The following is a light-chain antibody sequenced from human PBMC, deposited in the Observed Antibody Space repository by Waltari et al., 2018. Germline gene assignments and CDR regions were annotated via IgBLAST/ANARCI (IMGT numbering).Light chain of an antibody. CDR3: MILHNNAVV. V-gene: IGLV5-45*01. CDR1: RGINVATYK. CDR2: YRVDSTI. J-gene: IGLJ2*01. Sequence: QAVLTQPASLSASPGASASLPCTLRRGINVATYKIYWYKQSPRSPPQFLLKYRVDSTIHQVSGFPSRFSGSRDTSANAGFLLISGVQSEDEADYYCMILHNNAVVFGGGTKLTVL.